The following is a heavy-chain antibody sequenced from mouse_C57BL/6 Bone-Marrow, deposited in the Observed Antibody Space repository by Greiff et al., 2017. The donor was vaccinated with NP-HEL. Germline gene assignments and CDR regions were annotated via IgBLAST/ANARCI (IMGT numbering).Heavy chain of an antibody. V-gene: IGHV1-80*01. Sequence: QVQLQQSGAELVKPGASVKLSCKASGYEFSNYWMHWVKQRPGKGLEWIGQIYPGDGDTNYNGKFKDKATLTADKSSSTAYMQLSRLTSEDSAVYFCARGAYGGRGKRVTVSA. J-gene: IGHJ3*01. CDR2: IYPGDGDT. CDR1: GYEFSNYW. CDR3: ARGAY.